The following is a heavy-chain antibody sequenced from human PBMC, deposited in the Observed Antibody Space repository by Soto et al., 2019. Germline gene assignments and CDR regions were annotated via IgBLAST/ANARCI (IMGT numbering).Heavy chain of an antibody. CDR2: FDPEDGET. D-gene: IGHD5-18*01. CDR3: ATSSESTRGYSDGWRGLYYYYGMDG. CDR1: GYTLTELS. V-gene: IGHV1-24*01. Sequence: GASVKVSCKVSGYTLTELSMHWVRQAPGKGLEWMGGFDPEDGETIYAQKFQGRVTMTEDTSTDTAYMELSSLRSEDTAAYYCATSSESTRGYSDGWRGLYYYYGMDGWGQGTTVTCSS. J-gene: IGHJ6*02.